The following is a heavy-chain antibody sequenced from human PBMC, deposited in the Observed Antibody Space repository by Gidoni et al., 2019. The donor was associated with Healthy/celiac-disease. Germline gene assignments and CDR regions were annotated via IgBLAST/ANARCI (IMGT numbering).Heavy chain of an antibody. CDR2: LYSGGST. D-gene: IGHD1-26*01. J-gene: IGHJ4*02. CDR1: GLTVSSNY. V-gene: IGHV3-53*02. Sequence: EVQLVETGGGLIQPGGSLRLSCAASGLTVSSNYMSWVRHAPGKGLEWVSVLYSGGSTYYADSVKGRFTISRDNSKNTLYLQMNSLRAEDTAVYYCASSIGWGYFDYWGQGTLVTVSS. CDR3: ASSIGWGYFDY.